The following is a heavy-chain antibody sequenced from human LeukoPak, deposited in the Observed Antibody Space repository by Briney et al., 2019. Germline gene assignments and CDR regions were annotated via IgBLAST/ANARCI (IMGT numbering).Heavy chain of an antibody. CDR2: IYPGDSDT. D-gene: IGHD2-2*01. Sequence: GESLKISCQGSGYSFTSYWIGWVRQMPGKGLEWMGIIYPGDSDTRYSPSFQGQVTISADKSISTAYLQWSSLKASDTAMYYCARGWGKDIVVVPADLFDYWGQGTLVTVSS. CDR1: GYSFTSYW. J-gene: IGHJ4*02. CDR3: ARGWGKDIVVVPADLFDY. V-gene: IGHV5-51*01.